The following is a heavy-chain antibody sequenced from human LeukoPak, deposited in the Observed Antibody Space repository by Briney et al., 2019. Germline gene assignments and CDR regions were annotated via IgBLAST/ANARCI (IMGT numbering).Heavy chain of an antibody. J-gene: IGHJ4*02. CDR1: GFTFSRYA. D-gene: IGHD6-6*01. CDR3: ARVRPGHYFDY. Sequence: GGSLRLSCAASGFTFSRYAMSWVRQAPGKGLEWVSAISGGGGGTYYADSVKGRFTISRDNSKNTLYLQMNSLRAEDTAVYFCARVRPGHYFDYWGQGALVTVSS. V-gene: IGHV3-23*01. CDR2: ISGGGGGT.